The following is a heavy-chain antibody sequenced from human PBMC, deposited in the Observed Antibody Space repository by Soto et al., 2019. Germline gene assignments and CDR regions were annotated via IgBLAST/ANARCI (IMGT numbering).Heavy chain of an antibody. CDR3: ARAIRGYYGSGTYRDYFDY. CDR1: GGSINSAGYY. Sequence: QVQLQESGPGLVKPSQTLSLTCTVSGGSINSAGYYWSWIRQHPGKGLEWTGYISYSGSTYYNSSLKSRVSISLDTSKNPFSLKLSSVTAADTAVYYCARAIRGYYGSGTYRDYFDYWGQGTLVTVSP. V-gene: IGHV4-31*03. D-gene: IGHD3-10*01. CDR2: ISYSGST. J-gene: IGHJ4*02.